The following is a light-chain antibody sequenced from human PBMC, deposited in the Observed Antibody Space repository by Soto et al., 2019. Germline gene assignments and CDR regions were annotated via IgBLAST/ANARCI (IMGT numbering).Light chain of an antibody. Sequence: QSALTQPASVSGSLGQSITISCTGTTSDVGGYNYVSWYQQHPGKAPILMISEVTNRPSGVSNRFSGSKSGNTASLTISGLQVEDEAEYYCGSYTGSITYVFGTGTKVTVL. CDR1: TSDVGGYNY. J-gene: IGLJ1*01. V-gene: IGLV2-14*01. CDR2: EVT. CDR3: GSYTGSITYV.